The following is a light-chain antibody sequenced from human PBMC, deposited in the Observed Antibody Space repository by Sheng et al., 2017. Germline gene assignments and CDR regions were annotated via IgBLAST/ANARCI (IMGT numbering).Light chain of an antibody. CDR2: AAS. CDR1: QDIRSS. V-gene: IGKV1-6*01. CDR3: LHDYGAPYG. Sequence: AIQLTQSPSSLSASVGDRVTITCRASQDIRSSLAWYQYKPGKAPKLLIYAASTLQSGVPSRFIGSGSGTDFTLTISSLQPEDFATYYCLHDYGAPYGFAQGTKLGI. J-gene: IGKJ2*03.